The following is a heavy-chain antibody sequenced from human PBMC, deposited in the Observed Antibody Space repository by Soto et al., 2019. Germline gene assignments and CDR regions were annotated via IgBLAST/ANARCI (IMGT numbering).Heavy chain of an antibody. CDR2: IYYSGST. CDR1: GGSISSSSYY. J-gene: IGHJ2*01. Sequence: QLQLQESGPGLVKPSETLSLTCTVSGGSISSSSYYWGWIRQPPGKGLEWIGSIYYSGSTYYNPSLKSRVTISVDTSKNQFSLKLSSVTAADTAVYYCARGSIAVAGGHFDLWGRGTLVTVSS. V-gene: IGHV4-39*01. CDR3: ARGSIAVAGGHFDL. D-gene: IGHD6-19*01.